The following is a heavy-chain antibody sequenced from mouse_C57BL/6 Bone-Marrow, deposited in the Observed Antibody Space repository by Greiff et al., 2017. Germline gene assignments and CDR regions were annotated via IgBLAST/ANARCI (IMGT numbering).Heavy chain of an antibody. CDR2: ISNGGGST. D-gene: IGHD1-1*01. Sequence: EVMLVESGGGLVQPGGSLKLSCAASGFTFSDYYMYWVRQTPEKRLEWVAYISNGGGSTYYPDTVKGRFTISRDNAKNTLYLQMSRLKSEDTAMYYWARSTVVATVDYWGQGTTLTVSS. CDR3: ARSTVVATVDY. J-gene: IGHJ2*01. CDR1: GFTFSDYY. V-gene: IGHV5-12*01.